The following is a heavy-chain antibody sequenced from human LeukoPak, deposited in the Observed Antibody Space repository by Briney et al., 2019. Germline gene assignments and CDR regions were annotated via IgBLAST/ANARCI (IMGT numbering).Heavy chain of an antibody. V-gene: IGHV3-30*18. CDR1: GFSLSNYG. Sequence: GGSLRLSCAASGFSLSNYGMHWVRQAPGKGLEWVAVISYDGSNRYYADSVKGRFTISRDSPKHTLYLQMNSLRAEDTAVYYCAKAVRLAYGTGYYSFDYWGQGTLVTVSS. D-gene: IGHD3/OR15-3a*01. CDR3: AKAVRLAYGTGYYSFDY. CDR2: ISYDGSNR. J-gene: IGHJ4*02.